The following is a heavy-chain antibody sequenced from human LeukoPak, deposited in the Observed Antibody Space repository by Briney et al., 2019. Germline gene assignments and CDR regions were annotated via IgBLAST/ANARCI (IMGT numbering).Heavy chain of an antibody. V-gene: IGHV4-38-2*02. J-gene: IGHJ5*02. Sequence: SETLSLTCAVSGYSISSGYYWGWIRQPPGKELEWIGSIYHSGSTYYNPSLKSRVTISVDTSKNQFSLKLSSVTAADTAVYYCARDLTQQLVPRGWFDPWGQGTLVTVSS. CDR1: GYSISSGYY. CDR3: ARDLTQQLVPRGWFDP. CDR2: IYHSGST. D-gene: IGHD6-13*01.